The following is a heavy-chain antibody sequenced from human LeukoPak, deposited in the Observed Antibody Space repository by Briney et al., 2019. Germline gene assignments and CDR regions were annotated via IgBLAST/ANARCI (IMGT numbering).Heavy chain of an antibody. D-gene: IGHD2/OR15-2a*01. CDR1: GFTFSSYS. CDR3: ARSPSLTIIGDY. V-gene: IGHV3-21*01. Sequence: GGSLRLSCAASGFTFSSYSMNWVRQAPGKGPEWVSSISSSSSYIYYADSVKGRFAISRDNAKNSLYLQMNSLRAEDTAVYYCARSPSLTIIGDYWGQGTLVTVSS. J-gene: IGHJ4*02. CDR2: ISSSSSYI.